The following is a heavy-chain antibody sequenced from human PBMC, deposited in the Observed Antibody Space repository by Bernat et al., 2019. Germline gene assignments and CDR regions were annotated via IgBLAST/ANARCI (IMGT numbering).Heavy chain of an antibody. CDR1: GFTFSSYA. CDR2: ISYDGSNK. CDR3: ARGPDSIVVVVAAMVGYFDY. J-gene: IGHJ4*02. Sequence: QVQLVESGGGVVQPGRSLRLSCAASGFTFSSYAMHWVRQAPGKGLEWVAVISYDGSNKYYADSVKGRFTISRDNSKNTLYLQMNSLRAEDTAVYYCARGPDSIVVVVAAMVGYFDYWGQGTLVTVSS. V-gene: IGHV3-30-3*01. D-gene: IGHD2-15*01.